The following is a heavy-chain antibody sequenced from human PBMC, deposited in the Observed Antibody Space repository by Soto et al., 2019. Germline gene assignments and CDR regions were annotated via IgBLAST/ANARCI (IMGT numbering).Heavy chain of an antibody. V-gene: IGHV4-31*03. CDR3: ARDTAMVSTFDY. CDR1: GGSISSGGYY. J-gene: IGHJ4*02. CDR2: IYYRGST. D-gene: IGHD5-18*01. Sequence: QVQLQESGPGLVKPSQTLSLTCTVSGGSISSGGYYWGWIRQHPGKGLEWIGYIYYRGSTYYNPSLKSRVTISVDTSKNQFSLKLSSVTAADTAVYYCARDTAMVSTFDYWGQGTLVTVSS.